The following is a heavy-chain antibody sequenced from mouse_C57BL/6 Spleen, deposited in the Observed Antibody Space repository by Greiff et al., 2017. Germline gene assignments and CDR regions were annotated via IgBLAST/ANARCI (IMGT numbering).Heavy chain of an antibody. V-gene: IGHV1-69*01. CDR1: GYTFTSYW. CDR3: ARGDSSMDY. Sequence: VQLQQSGAELVLPGASVKLSCKASGYTFTSYWMHWVKQRPGQGLEWIGEIDPYDSYTNYNHKFKGKSTLTVDKASSTAYMQLSSLTSEDSAVYYCARGDSSMDYWGKGTSVTVAS. J-gene: IGHJ4*01. CDR2: IDPYDSYT.